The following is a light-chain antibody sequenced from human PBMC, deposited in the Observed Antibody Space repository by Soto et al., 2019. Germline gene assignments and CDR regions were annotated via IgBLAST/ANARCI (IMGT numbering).Light chain of an antibody. Sequence: IVLTQTRDTLYFSPGERATLSFSASQSVSSYLAWYQQKPGQAPRLLIYDASNRAAGIPARFSGSGSGTDFTLTISSLEPEDFAIYYCQQRQYWPPITFGQRRLLEV. CDR2: DAS. V-gene: IGKV3-11*01. J-gene: IGKJ5*01. CDR1: QSVSSY. CDR3: QQRQYWPPIT.